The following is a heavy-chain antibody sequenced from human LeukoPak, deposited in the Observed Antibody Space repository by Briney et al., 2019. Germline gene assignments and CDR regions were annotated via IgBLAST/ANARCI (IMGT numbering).Heavy chain of an antibody. D-gene: IGHD6-19*01. J-gene: IGHJ5*02. Sequence: GGSLRLSCAASGFTFSSYGMHWVRQAPGKGLEWVAVISCDGSNKYYADSVKGRFTISRDNSKNKLYLQMNSLRDEDTAVYYCAKDRGSGWYPNWFDPWGQGTLVTVSS. CDR2: ISCDGSNK. CDR3: AKDRGSGWYPNWFDP. V-gene: IGHV3-30*18. CDR1: GFTFSSYG.